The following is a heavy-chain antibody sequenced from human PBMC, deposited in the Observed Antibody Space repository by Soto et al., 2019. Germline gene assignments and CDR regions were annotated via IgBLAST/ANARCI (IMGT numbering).Heavy chain of an antibody. CDR2: INPSGGST. CDR3: ARYKQLAGRGDYYYGMDV. CDR1: GYTFTSYY. Sequence: GASVKVSCKASGYTFTSYYMHWVRQAPGQGLEWMGIINPSGGSTSYAQKFQGRVTMTRDTSTSTVYMELSSLRSEDTAVYYCARYKQLAGRGDYYYGMDVWGQGTTVTVSS. J-gene: IGHJ6*02. D-gene: IGHD6-6*01. V-gene: IGHV1-46*01.